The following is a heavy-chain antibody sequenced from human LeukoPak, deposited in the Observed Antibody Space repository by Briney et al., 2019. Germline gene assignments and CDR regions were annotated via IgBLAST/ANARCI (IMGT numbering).Heavy chain of an antibody. V-gene: IGHV3-23*01. CDR1: GFTFSSCA. Sequence: GGSLRLSCAASGFTFSSCAMSWVRQAPGKGLEWVSTIIDSGNSIYYADSAEGRFTISRDNAKNSLYLQMNSLRAEDTAVYYCAKASGYDFYYYGMDVWGQGTTVTVSS. J-gene: IGHJ6*02. CDR2: IIDSGNSI. D-gene: IGHD5-12*01. CDR3: AKASGYDFYYYGMDV.